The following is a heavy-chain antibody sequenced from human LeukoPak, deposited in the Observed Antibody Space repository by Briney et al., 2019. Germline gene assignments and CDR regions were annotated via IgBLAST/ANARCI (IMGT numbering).Heavy chain of an antibody. D-gene: IGHD3-22*01. CDR1: GFTFSSYW. V-gene: IGHV3-74*01. CDR3: AYRPTYYYDSSGHWIDY. CDR2: INMDETTI. Sequence: GGSLRLSCAASGFTFSSYWMHWVRQGPGKGLEWVSRINMDETTISYADSVKGRFTISRDNSKNTLYLQMNSLRAEDTAVYYCAYRPTYYYDSSGHWIDYWGQGTLVTVSS. J-gene: IGHJ4*02.